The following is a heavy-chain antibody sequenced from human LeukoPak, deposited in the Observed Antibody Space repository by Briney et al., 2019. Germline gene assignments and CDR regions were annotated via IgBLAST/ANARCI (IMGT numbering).Heavy chain of an antibody. CDR2: ISWNSGSI. CDR1: GFTFDDYA. V-gene: IGHV3-9*01. J-gene: IGHJ6*02. Sequence: GRSLRLSCAASGFTFDDYAMHWVRQAPGKGLEWGSGISWNSGSIGYADSVKGRFTISRDNAKNSLYLQMNSLRAEDTALYYCAKAYYYYGMDVWGQGTTVTVSS. CDR3: AKAYYYYGMDV.